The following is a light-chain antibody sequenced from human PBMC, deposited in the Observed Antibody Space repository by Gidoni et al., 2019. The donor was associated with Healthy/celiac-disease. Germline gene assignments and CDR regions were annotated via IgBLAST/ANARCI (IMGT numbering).Light chain of an antibody. Sequence: SYELTPPPSVSVSPGQTASITCPGDQLGDKYACWYQQKPGQSPMLVIYQDSKRPSGIPERFSGSNSGNTATLTISGTQAMDEADYYCQAWDSSTNVVFGGGTKLTVL. CDR1: QLGDKY. J-gene: IGLJ2*01. CDR2: QDS. V-gene: IGLV3-1*01. CDR3: QAWDSSTNVV.